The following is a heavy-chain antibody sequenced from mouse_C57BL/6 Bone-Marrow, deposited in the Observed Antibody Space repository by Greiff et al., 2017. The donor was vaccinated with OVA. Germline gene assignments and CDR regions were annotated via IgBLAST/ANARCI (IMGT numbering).Heavy chain of an antibody. CDR2: ISDGGSYT. D-gene: IGHD1-1*01. J-gene: IGHJ4*01. CDR3: ARDPITTVVAPYAMDY. V-gene: IGHV5-4*01. Sequence: EVKLMESGGGLVKPGGSLKLSCAASGFTFSSYAMSWVRQTPEKRLEWVATISDGGSYTYYPDNVQGRFPISRDNAKNNLYLQLSHLKSEDTAMYYYARDPITTVVAPYAMDYWGQGTSVTVSS. CDR1: GFTFSSYA.